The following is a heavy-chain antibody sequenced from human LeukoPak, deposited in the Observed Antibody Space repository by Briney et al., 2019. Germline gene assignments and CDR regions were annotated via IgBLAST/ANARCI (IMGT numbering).Heavy chain of an antibody. CDR2: NNHSGST. CDR1: GGSFSGYY. Sequence: SETLSLTCAVYGGSFSGYYWSGIREPPGKGLDWIGENNHSGSTNYNPSLKSRVTISVDTSKNQFSLKLSSVTAADTAVYYCARGGKWIQLWCFDYWGQGTLVTVSS. J-gene: IGHJ4*02. V-gene: IGHV4-34*01. D-gene: IGHD5-18*01. CDR3: ARGGKWIQLWCFDY.